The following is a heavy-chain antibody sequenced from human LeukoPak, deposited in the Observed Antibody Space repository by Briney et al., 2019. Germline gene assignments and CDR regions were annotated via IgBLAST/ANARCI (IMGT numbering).Heavy chain of an antibody. J-gene: IGHJ4*02. CDR1: GGSISSSSYY. Sequence: PSETLSLTCTVSGGSISSSSYYWGWIRQPPGKGLEWIGSIYYSGSTYYNPSLKSRVTISVDTSKNQFSLKLSSVTAADTAVYYCARRAHRRGGVFDYWGQGTLVTVSS. CDR3: ARRAHRRGGVFDY. CDR2: IYYSGST. V-gene: IGHV4-39*01. D-gene: IGHD3-10*01.